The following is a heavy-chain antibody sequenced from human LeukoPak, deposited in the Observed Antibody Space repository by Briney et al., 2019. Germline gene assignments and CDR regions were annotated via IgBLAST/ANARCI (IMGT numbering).Heavy chain of an antibody. D-gene: IGHD3-22*01. CDR3: ARHTYDSSGYGLDYFDY. CDR1: GGSISSSSYY. J-gene: IGHJ4*02. CDR2: IYYSGST. V-gene: IGHV4-39*01. Sequence: PSETLSLTCTVSGGSISSSSYYWGWIRQPPGKGLEWIGSIYYSGSTYYNPSLKSRVTISVDTSKNQFSLKLSSVTVADTAVYYCARHTYDSSGYGLDYFDYWGQGTLVSVSS.